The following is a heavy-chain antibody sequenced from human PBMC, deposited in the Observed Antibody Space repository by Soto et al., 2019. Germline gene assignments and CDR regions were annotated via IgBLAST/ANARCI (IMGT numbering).Heavy chain of an antibody. J-gene: IGHJ4*02. CDR2: IWYDGSNK. V-gene: IGHV3-33*01. Sequence: GGSLRLSCAASGFTFSSYGMHWVRQAPGKGLEWVAVIWYDGSNKYYADSVKDRFTISRDNSKNTLYLQMNSLRAEDTAVYYCARDSGFGELLPSHFDYWGQGTLVTVSS. CDR3: ARDSGFGELLPSHFDY. D-gene: IGHD3-10*01. CDR1: GFTFSSYG.